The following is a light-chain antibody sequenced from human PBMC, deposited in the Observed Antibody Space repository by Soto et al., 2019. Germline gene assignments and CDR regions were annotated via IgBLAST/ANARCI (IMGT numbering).Light chain of an antibody. CDR3: QTYDSTLSVL. CDR1: SSNIGAGYH. V-gene: IGLV1-40*01. J-gene: IGLJ2*01. Sequence: QSVLTQPPSVSGAPGQRVTISCTGSSSNIGAGYHVHWYQQRPGTDPKLLIYGNSNRPSGVPDRFSGSKSGTSASLAITGLQAEDEAYYYCQTYDSTLSVLFGGGTKLTVL. CDR2: GNS.